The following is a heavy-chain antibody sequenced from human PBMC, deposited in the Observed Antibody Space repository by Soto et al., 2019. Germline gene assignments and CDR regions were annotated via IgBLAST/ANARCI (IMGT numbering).Heavy chain of an antibody. CDR2: IYHSGST. V-gene: IGHV4-30-2*01. CDR1: GGSISSGGYS. CDR3: ARGDAFDI. Sequence: SETLSLTCTVSGGSISSGGYSWSWIRQPPGKGLEWIGYIYHSGSTYYNPSLKSRVTISVDRSKNQFSLKLSSVTAADTAVYYCARGDAFDIWGQGTMVTVSS. J-gene: IGHJ3*02.